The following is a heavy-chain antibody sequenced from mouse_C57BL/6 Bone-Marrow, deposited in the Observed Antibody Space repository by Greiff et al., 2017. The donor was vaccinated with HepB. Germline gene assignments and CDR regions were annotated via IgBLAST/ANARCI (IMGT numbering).Heavy chain of an antibody. CDR1: AYEFPSHD. CDR2: INSDGGST. D-gene: IGHD2-14*01. CDR3: ARQGYRGAMDY. Sequence: EVKLVESGGGLVQPGESLKLSCESYAYEFPSHDMSWVRQTPEKRLELVAAINSDGGSTYYPDTMERRFIISRDNTKKTLYLQMSSLRSEDTALYYCARQGYRGAMDYWGQGTSVTVSS. V-gene: IGHV5-2*01. J-gene: IGHJ4*01.